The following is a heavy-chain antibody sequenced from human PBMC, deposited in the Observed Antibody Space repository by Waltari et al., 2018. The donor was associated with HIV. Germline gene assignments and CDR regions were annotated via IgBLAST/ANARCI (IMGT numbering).Heavy chain of an antibody. D-gene: IGHD2-21*01. CDR2: FFTSGEI. CDR3: ARMHRYCGSEQCRYFYFGMDV. J-gene: IGHJ6*02. V-gene: IGHV3-53*01. CDR1: GSTVSENY. Sequence: EVQLVESGGHLTQAGGSLKLSCAVSGSTVSENYNGWVRRAAGKGWGWVSVFFTSGEIYYARAVKGRLTVVWKNSKNTFVIQWSSSRAQDKAVYFCARMHRYCGSEQCRYFYFGMDVWGQGTTVAVYS.